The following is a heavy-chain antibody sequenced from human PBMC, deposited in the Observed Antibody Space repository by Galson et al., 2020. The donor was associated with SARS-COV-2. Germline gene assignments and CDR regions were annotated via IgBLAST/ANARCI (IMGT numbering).Heavy chain of an antibody. Sequence: GGSLRLSCAASGFTFRGYAMHWVRQAPGKGLEWVALVLYDGSSECYADSVKGRFTISRDNSKNTLFLQMNSLRAEDTAVYYCAKERVAYSSTWYFHQWGQGTLGTVSS. V-gene: IGHV3-33*03. J-gene: IGHJ1*01. CDR2: VLYDGSSE. CDR1: GFTFRGYA. CDR3: AKERVAYSSTWYFHQ. D-gene: IGHD6-13*01.